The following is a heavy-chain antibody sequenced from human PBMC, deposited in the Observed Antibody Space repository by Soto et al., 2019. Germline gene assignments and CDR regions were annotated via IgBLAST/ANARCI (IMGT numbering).Heavy chain of an antibody. V-gene: IGHV3-53*01. CDR1: GFIVSSNY. Sequence: GGSLRLSCAASGFIVSSNYMSWVRQAPGKGLDWVSIIYSDGSTDYAVSVKGRFTISRDKSKNTLYLQMNSLRADDTAVYYCARSWGYLDYWGQGTLVTVSS. J-gene: IGHJ4*02. D-gene: IGHD3-16*01. CDR2: IYSDGST. CDR3: ARSWGYLDY.